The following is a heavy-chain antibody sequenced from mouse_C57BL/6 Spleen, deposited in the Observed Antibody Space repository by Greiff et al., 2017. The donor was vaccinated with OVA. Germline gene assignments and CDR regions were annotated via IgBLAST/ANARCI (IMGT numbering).Heavy chain of an antibody. D-gene: IGHD1-1*01. Sequence: VQLQQSGAELVKPGASVKLSCKASGYTFTSYWMHWVKQRPGRGLEWIGRIDPTSGGTKYNEKFKSKATLTVDKPSSTAYMQLSSLTSEDSAVYYCAREWYYYGSSYDRYFDVWGTGTTVTVSS. V-gene: IGHV1-72*01. CDR2: IDPTSGGT. CDR3: AREWYYYGSSYDRYFDV. CDR1: GYTFTSYW. J-gene: IGHJ1*03.